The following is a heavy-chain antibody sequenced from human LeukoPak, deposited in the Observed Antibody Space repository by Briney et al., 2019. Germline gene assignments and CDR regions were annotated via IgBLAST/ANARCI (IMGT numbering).Heavy chain of an antibody. D-gene: IGHD2-21*02. Sequence: GGSLRLSCAASGFTFSSYSMNWVRQAPGKGLEWVSGISGSGGSTYYADSVKGRFTISRDNSKNTLYLQMNSLRAEETAVYYCAKWSGVVVTYFYYLDVWGKGTTVTVSS. CDR1: GFTFSSYS. V-gene: IGHV3-23*01. CDR3: AKWSGVVVTYFYYLDV. J-gene: IGHJ6*03. CDR2: ISGSGGST.